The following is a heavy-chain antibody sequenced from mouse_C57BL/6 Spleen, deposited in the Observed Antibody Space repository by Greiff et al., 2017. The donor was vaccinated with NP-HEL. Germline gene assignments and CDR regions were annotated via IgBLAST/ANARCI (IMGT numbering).Heavy chain of an antibody. D-gene: IGHD2-4*01. CDR1: GFSLTSYG. J-gene: IGHJ1*03. Sequence: VQLQQSGPGLVQPSQSLSITCTVSGFSLTSYGVHWVRQSPGKGLEWLGVIWSGGSTGYNAAFISRLSISKDNSKSQVFFKMNSLQADDTAIYYCARRPIYYDYDGDWYFDVWGTGTTVTVSS. CDR3: ARRPIYYDYDGDWYFDV. V-gene: IGHV2-2*01. CDR2: IWSGGST.